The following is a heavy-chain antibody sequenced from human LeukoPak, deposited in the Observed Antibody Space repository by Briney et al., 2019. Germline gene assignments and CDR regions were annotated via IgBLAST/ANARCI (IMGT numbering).Heavy chain of an antibody. CDR1: GFTFSVYG. D-gene: IGHD2-15*01. CDR2: ISSGGTTI. Sequence: PGGSLRLSCAVSGFTFSVYGMNWVRQAPGKGLEWLSHISSGGTTIYYADSVKGRFTVSRDNVENSLFLQMNSLRVDDTAVYYCVRDFEVLAAAPDYYYFYYMDVWGTGTTVTVSS. J-gene: IGHJ6*03. V-gene: IGHV3-48*04. CDR3: VRDFEVLAAAPDYYYFYYMDV.